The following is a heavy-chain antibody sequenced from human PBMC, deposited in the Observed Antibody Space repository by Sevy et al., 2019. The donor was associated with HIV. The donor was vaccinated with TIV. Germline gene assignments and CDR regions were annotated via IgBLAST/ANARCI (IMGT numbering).Heavy chain of an antibody. CDR2: IYYSRST. V-gene: IGHV4-39*01. CDR1: GGSISSSSYY. Sequence: SETLSLTCTVSGGSISSSSYYWGWIRQPPGKGLEWIGSIYYSRSTYYNPSLKSRVTISVDTSKNQFSLKLSSVTAADTAVYYCARQTSGPPGDPWGQGTLVSVSS. CDR3: ARQTSGPPGDP. J-gene: IGHJ5*02.